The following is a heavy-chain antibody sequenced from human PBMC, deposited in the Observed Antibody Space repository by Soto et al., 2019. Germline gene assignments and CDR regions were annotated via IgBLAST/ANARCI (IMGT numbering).Heavy chain of an antibody. CDR1: GYTFIRYG. J-gene: IGHJ6*02. CDR3: AKNGQPPDSYYGMDV. CDR2: ISGYNGDT. V-gene: IGHV1-18*01. Sequence: QGQLVQSGGEAKKPGASVKVSCKASGYTFIRYGISWVRQAPGQGLEWMGWISGYNGDTNYAQKFQGRVTMTIDTSTSTAYMELRSLTSDDTAVYYCAKNGQPPDSYYGMDVWGQGTTVTVSS. D-gene: IGHD2-8*01.